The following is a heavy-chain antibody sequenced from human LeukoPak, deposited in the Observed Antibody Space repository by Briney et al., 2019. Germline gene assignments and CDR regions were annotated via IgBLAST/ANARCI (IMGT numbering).Heavy chain of an antibody. CDR1: GYTFTGYY. CDR3: ARGKVIVVVPAVIVFDY. V-gene: IGHV1-2*02. D-gene: IGHD2-2*02. J-gene: IGHJ4*02. CDR2: INPNSGGT. Sequence: GASVKVSCKASGYTFTGYYMHWVRQAPGQGLEWMGWINPNSGGTNYAQKFQGRVTMTRDTSISTAYMELSRLRSDDTAVYYCARGKVIVVVPAVIVFDYGAREPLVPVP.